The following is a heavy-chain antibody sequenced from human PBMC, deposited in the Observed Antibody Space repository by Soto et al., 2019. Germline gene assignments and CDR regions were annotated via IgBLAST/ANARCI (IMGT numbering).Heavy chain of an antibody. V-gene: IGHV1-18*04. CDR3: ASSYCGGDCYRYYYGMDV. CDR1: GYTLTSYG. D-gene: IGHD2-21*02. CDR2: ISSYNGNT. Sequence: AXVKVSWNASGYTLTSYGISWVLQAPGQGLEWMGWISSYNGNTNYAQKLQGRVTMTTDTSTRTAYMELRRLRSDDTAVYYCASSYCGGDCYRYYYGMDVWGQGTRVTVYS. J-gene: IGHJ6*02.